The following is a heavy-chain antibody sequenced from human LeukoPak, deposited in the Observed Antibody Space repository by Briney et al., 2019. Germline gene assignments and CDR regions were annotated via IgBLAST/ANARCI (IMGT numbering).Heavy chain of an antibody. D-gene: IGHD6-13*01. Sequence: ASVKVSCKASGYTFTSYDINWVQQATGQGLEWMGWMNPNSGNTGYAQKFQGRVTMTRNTSISTAYMELSSLRSEDTAVYYCARALRCIAAAGTEYYFDYWGQGTLVTVSS. CDR1: GYTFTSYD. J-gene: IGHJ4*02. V-gene: IGHV1-8*01. CDR3: ARALRCIAAAGTEYYFDY. CDR2: MNPNSGNT.